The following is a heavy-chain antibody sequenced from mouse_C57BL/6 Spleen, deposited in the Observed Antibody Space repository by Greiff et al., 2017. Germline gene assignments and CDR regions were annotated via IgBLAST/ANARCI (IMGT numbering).Heavy chain of an antibody. Sequence: EVKLMESGGDLVKPGGSLKLSCAASGFTFSSYGMSWVRQTPDKRLEWVATISSGGSYTYYPDSVKGRFTISRDNAKNTLYLQMSSLKSEDTAMYYGARDQDDGCLEDWYFDVWGTGTTVTVSS. CDR3: ARDQDDGCLEDWYFDV. CDR2: ISSGGSYT. D-gene: IGHD2-3*01. J-gene: IGHJ1*03. V-gene: IGHV5-6*01. CDR1: GFTFSSYG.